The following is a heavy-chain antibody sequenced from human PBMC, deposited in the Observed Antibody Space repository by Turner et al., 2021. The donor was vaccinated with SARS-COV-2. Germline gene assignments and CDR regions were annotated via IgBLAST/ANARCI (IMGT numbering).Heavy chain of an antibody. CDR1: GFTFGNYG. Sequence: EVQLVESGGGLVQPGRSLRLSCTASGFTFGNYGMSWFRHAPGKGLEWVSFIRSKSDGGTTEYAASVKGRFTISRDDSKSIAYLQMNSLKTEDTAVYYCTGGIAGDSWGQGTLVTVSS. CDR2: IRSKSDGGTT. D-gene: IGHD6-13*01. J-gene: IGHJ4*02. V-gene: IGHV3-49*03. CDR3: TGGIAGDS.